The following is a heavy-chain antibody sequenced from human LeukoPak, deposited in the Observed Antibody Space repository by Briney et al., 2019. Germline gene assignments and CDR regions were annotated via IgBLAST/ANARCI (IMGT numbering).Heavy chain of an antibody. J-gene: IGHJ2*01. D-gene: IGHD3-9*01. V-gene: IGHV3-73*01. CDR3: TLTGAYWYFDL. Sequence: PGGSLRLSCAASGFTFSGSAMHWVRQASGKGLEWVGRISSKANSYATAYAASVKGRFTISRDDSKNTAYLQMNSLKTEDTAVYYCTLTGAYWYFDLWGRGTLVTVSS. CDR2: ISSKANSYAT. CDR1: GFTFSGSA.